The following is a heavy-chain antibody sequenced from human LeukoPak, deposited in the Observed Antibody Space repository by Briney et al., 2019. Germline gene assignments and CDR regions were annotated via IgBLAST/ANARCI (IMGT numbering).Heavy chain of an antibody. J-gene: IGHJ4*02. CDR3: ARASVAPMINY. CDR1: GGSISSSNYY. V-gene: IGHV4-39*07. D-gene: IGHD3-16*01. Sequence: SETLSLTCTVSGGSISSSNYYRGWIRQPPGKGLEWIGSMYYSGNTYYNPSLKSRVTISVDTSKNQFSLKLRSVTAADTAVYYCARASVAPMINYWGQGTLVTVSS. CDR2: MYYSGNT.